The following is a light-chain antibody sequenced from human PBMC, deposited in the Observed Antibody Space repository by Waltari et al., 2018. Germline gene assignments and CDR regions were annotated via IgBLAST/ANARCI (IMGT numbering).Light chain of an antibody. Sequence: QSALTQPASVSGSPGQSITISCTGTNSEIDAYDYVSWYQQHQGKAPKLILYDVSGRPSGISNRFSGSKSDNTASLTISGLQDEDEADYYCSSYATSNTVVFGGGTKVTVL. J-gene: IGLJ2*01. CDR1: NSEIDAYDY. V-gene: IGLV2-14*03. CDR2: DVS. CDR3: SSYATSNTVV.